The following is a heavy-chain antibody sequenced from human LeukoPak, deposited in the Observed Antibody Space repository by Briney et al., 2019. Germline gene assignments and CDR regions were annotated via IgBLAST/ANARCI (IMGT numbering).Heavy chain of an antibody. CDR3: ARTRYSGYEQWDY. J-gene: IGHJ4*02. CDR1: GYTFTGYY. V-gene: IGHV1-2*02. D-gene: IGHD5-12*01. Sequence: ASVKVSCKASGYTFTGYYMHWVRQAPGQGLEWMGWINPNSGGTNYAQKFQGRVTITADESTSTAYMELSSLRSEDTAVYYCARTRYSGYEQWDYWGQGTLVTVSS. CDR2: INPNSGGT.